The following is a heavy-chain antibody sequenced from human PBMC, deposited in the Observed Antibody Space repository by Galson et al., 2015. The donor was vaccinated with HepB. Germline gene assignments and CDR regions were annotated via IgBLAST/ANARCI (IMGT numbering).Heavy chain of an antibody. J-gene: IGHJ3*02. CDR1: GGSISSYY. CDR2: IYYSGST. V-gene: IGHV4-59*08. Sequence: ETLSLTCTVSGGSISSYYWSWIRQPPGKGLEWIGYIYYSGSTNYNPSLKSRVTISVDTSKNQFSLKLSSVTAADTAVYYCARHYDSSGYYYAFDIWGQGTMVTVSS. CDR3: ARHYDSSGYYYAFDI. D-gene: IGHD3-22*01.